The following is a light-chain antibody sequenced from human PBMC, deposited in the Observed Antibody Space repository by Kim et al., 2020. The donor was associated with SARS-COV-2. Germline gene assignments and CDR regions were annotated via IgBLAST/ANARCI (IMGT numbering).Light chain of an antibody. V-gene: IGLV7-43*01. CDR3: LLYYGAPWV. CDR1: TGAVTIDHY. Sequence: PQETTTTTCASTTGAVTIDHYQNWFRQKPGQAPRALIYSAASTHSWTPARFSGSLLGGKAVLTLSGVQPEDEAEYYCLLYYGAPWVFGPGTQLTVL. CDR2: SAA. J-gene: IGLJ3*02.